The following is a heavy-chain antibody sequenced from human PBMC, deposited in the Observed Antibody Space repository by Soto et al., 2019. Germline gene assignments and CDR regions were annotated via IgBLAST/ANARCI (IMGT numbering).Heavy chain of an antibody. CDR2: IYSTGTT. CDR3: ARGWNPFDY. Sequence: QVQLQESGPGLLKPSQTLSLTCTVSGGSVSSAGYYWSWIRQHPGKGLERIGYIYSTGTTYYNPSLKSRVTISVDTSKSQFSRKLNSVTAADTAVYYCARGWNPFDYWGQGTLVTVSS. CDR1: GGSVSSAGYY. J-gene: IGHJ4*02. V-gene: IGHV4-31*03. D-gene: IGHD1-1*01.